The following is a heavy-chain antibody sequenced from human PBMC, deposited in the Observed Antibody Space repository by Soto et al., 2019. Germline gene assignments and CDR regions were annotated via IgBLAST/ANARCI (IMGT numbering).Heavy chain of an antibody. Sequence: QVQLQQWGAGLLKPSETLSLTCVVSGGSLSDYFWCWIRQPPGMALEWIGEINHLGSINYNPSLKSRGTMSVDTSKNQFSLTLNSVTAADTATYYCARGGISHWAYFYYMDVWDRWTTVTVSS. CDR3: ARGGISHWAYFYYMDV. CDR2: INHLGSI. CDR1: GGSLSDYF. V-gene: IGHV4-34*01. D-gene: IGHD2-21*01. J-gene: IGHJ6*03.